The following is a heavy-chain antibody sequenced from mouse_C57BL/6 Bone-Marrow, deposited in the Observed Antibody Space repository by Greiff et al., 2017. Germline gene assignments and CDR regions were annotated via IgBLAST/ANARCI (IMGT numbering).Heavy chain of an antibody. J-gene: IGHJ2*01. CDR1: GYPFTSYW. CDR3: ARDGYYSYYFDY. V-gene: IGHV1-69*01. D-gene: IGHD2-3*01. CDR2: IDPSDSYT. Sequence: VQLQQPGAELVMPGASVKLSCKASGYPFTSYWMHWVKQRPGQGLEWIGEIDPSDSYTNYNQKFKGKSTLTVDKSSSTAYMQLSSLTSEDSAVYYCARDGYYSYYFDYWGQGTTLTVSS.